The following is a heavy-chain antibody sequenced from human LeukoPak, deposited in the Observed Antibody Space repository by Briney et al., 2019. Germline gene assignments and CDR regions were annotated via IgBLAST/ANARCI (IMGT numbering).Heavy chain of an antibody. Sequence: GGSLRLSCAASGFTFSNYAMSWVRQAPGRGLEWVLGISNSGGDTQYADSVKGRFTISIDNSKNTLYLQMNSLRAEDTAVYYCARDQDSSGYYYGGAFDIWGQGTMVTVSS. CDR2: ISNSGGDT. CDR1: GFTFSNYA. CDR3: ARDQDSSGYYYGGAFDI. V-gene: IGHV3-23*01. J-gene: IGHJ3*02. D-gene: IGHD3-22*01.